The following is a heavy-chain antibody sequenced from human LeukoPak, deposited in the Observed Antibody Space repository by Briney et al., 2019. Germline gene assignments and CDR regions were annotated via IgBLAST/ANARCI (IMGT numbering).Heavy chain of an antibody. Sequence: GGSLGLSCAASGFSFSSYGMHWVRQAPGKGLEWVAFIGYDGSNKQYADSVKGRFSISRDNSKNTVYLQMNSLRAEDTAVYYCAKDRSGHLFDYWGQGTLVTVSS. V-gene: IGHV3-30*02. CDR2: IGYDGSNK. D-gene: IGHD6-25*01. CDR1: GFSFSSYG. CDR3: AKDRSGHLFDY. J-gene: IGHJ4*02.